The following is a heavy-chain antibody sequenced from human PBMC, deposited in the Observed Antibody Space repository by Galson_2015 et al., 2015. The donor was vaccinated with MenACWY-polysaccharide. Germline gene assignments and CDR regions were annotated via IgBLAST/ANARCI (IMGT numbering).Heavy chain of an antibody. V-gene: IGHV3-23*01. D-gene: IGHD3-10*01. CDR2: FSATDDNT. Sequence: SLRLSCAASGFPFSRYAMAWVRQAPGKGLEWVSTFSATDDNTYYAASVRGRFTISRGNSKNMLYLQMSGLRAEDTAIYYCAKGLGSFDFWGQGTLVTVSS. J-gene: IGHJ4*02. CDR3: AKGLGSFDF. CDR1: GFPFSRYA.